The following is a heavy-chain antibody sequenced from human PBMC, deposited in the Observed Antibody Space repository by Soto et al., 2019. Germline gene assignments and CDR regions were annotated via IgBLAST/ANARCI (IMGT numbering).Heavy chain of an antibody. D-gene: IGHD3-10*01. CDR1: GFPYTTDG. V-gene: IGHV3-30*03. CDR2: ISYDGSNT. CDR3: VGGQYYFDY. Sequence: QVLLVESGGGVVQPGRSLRLSCAASGFPYTTDGMHWVREGPGKGLEWVAVISYDGSNTYYADSVKGRFTISRDNSKNTLYLQMNRLRTEDTALYYCVGGQYYFDYRGQGTLVTVSS. J-gene: IGHJ4*02.